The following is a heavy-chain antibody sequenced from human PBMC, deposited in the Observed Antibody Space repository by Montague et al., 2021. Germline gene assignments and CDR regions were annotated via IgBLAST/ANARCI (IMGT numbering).Heavy chain of an antibody. Sequence: SLRLSCAASGFTFSSYSMNWVRQAPGKGLEWVSYISSTSSTIYYADSVKGQFTISRDNAKNSLYLQLNSLRDEDTAVFYCARGWQFDPWGQGTLVTVSS. J-gene: IGHJ5*02. D-gene: IGHD2-15*01. V-gene: IGHV3-48*02. CDR2: ISSTSSTI. CDR1: GFTFSSYS. CDR3: ARGWQFDP.